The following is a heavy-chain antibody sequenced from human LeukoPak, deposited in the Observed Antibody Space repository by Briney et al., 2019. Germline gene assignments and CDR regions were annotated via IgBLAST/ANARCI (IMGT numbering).Heavy chain of an antibody. V-gene: IGHV3-7*03. Sequence: GGSLRLSCAASGFTFSSYWMSWVRQAPGKGLEWVANIKQDGSEKYYVDSVKGRFTISRDNAKNSLYLQMNSLRAEDTAVYYCARDPHNWNYRSNYGMDVWGQGTTVTVSS. CDR1: GFTFSSYW. CDR2: IKQDGSEK. J-gene: IGHJ6*02. CDR3: ARDPHNWNYRSNYGMDV. D-gene: IGHD1-7*01.